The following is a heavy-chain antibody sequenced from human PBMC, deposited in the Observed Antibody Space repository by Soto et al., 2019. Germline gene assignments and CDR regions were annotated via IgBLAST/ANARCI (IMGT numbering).Heavy chain of an antibody. CDR1: GFTFNSYG. V-gene: IGHV3-33*01. D-gene: IGHD1-26*01. Sequence: QVQLVESGGGVVQPGRSLRLSCAASGFTFNSYGMQWVRKAPGKGLEWVAVIWYDGSNKYYADSVKGRFTISRDNSNNTLYLHMDSLRAEDTAVYYCARDSGNYYSDYWGQGTLVTVSS. J-gene: IGHJ4*02. CDR3: ARDSGNYYSDY. CDR2: IWYDGSNK.